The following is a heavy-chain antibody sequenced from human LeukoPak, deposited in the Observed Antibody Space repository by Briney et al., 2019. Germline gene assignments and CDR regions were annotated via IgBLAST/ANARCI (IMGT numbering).Heavy chain of an antibody. CDR3: ARAPKNTYSYGARLAAAGEFDY. CDR1: GGSISSYY. D-gene: IGHD5-18*01. Sequence: PSETLSLTCTVSGGSISSYYWSWIRQPAGKGLEWIGRIYTSGSTNYNPSLKSRVTMSVDTSKNQFSLKLSSVTAADTAVYYCARAPKNTYSYGARLAAAGEFDYWGQGTLVTSPQ. V-gene: IGHV4-4*07. CDR2: IYTSGST. J-gene: IGHJ4*02.